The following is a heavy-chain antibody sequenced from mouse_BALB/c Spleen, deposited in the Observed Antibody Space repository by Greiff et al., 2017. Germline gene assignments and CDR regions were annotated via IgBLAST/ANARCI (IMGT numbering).Heavy chain of an antibody. CDR1: GFTFSSYG. J-gene: IGHJ2*01. D-gene: IGHD2-4*01. CDR3: TMITTDLHFGY. V-gene: IGHV5-6*01. Sequence: EVQLVESGGDLVKPGGSLKLSCAASGFTFSSYGMSWVRQTPDKRLEWVATISSGGSYTYYPDSVKGRFTISRDNAKNTLYLQMSSLKSEDTAMYYCTMITTDLHFGYWGQGTTLTVSS. CDR2: ISSGGSYT.